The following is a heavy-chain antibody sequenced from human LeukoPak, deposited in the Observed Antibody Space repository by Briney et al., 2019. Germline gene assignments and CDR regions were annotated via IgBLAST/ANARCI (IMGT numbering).Heavy chain of an antibody. Sequence: PSETLSLTCTVSGDSISTGSYYWSWIRQPAGRVLEWIVRIYTSRSTKYNPPLKSRVTISVDTSKNQFSLKLSSVTAADTAVYYCARVSYGDYVSLFDYWGQGTLVTVSS. CDR1: GDSISTGSYY. CDR2: IYTSRST. D-gene: IGHD4-17*01. CDR3: ARVSYGDYVSLFDY. J-gene: IGHJ4*02. V-gene: IGHV4-61*02.